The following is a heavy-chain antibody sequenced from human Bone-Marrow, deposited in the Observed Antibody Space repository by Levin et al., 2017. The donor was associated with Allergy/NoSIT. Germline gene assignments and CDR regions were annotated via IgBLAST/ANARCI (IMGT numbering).Heavy chain of an antibody. D-gene: IGHD4-17*01. Sequence: SETLSLTCAVYGGSFSGYYWSWIRQPPGKGLEWIGEINHSGSTNYNPSLKSRVTISVDTSKTQFSLKLSSVTAADTAVYFCARHDYAIDFWGQGTLVTVSS. V-gene: IGHV4-34*01. CDR2: INHSGST. J-gene: IGHJ4*02. CDR1: GGSFSGYY. CDR3: ARHDYAIDF.